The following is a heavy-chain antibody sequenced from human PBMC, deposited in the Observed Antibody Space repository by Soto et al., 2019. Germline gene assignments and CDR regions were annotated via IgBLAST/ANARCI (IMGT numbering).Heavy chain of an antibody. CDR1: GYTFTSYG. V-gene: IGHV1-18*01. D-gene: IGHD2-2*01. CDR3: AREYCSSTSCYAQGDNWFDP. Sequence: ASVKVSCKASGYTFTSYGISWVRQAPGQGLEWMGWISAYNGNTNYAQKLQGRVTMTTDTSTSTAYMELRSLRSDDTAVYYCAREYCSSTSCYAQGDNWFDPWGQGTLVTVSS. J-gene: IGHJ5*02. CDR2: ISAYNGNT.